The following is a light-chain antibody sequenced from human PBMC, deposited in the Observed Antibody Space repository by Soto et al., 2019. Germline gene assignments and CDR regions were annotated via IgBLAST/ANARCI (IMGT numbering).Light chain of an antibody. CDR2: DVT. CDR1: ISDVAGYNY. J-gene: IGLJ2*01. Sequence: QSVLTQPRSVSGSPGQSGTISCNGTISDVAGYNYVSWYQHHPGKAPKLLISDVTKRPSWVPDRFSGSKSGSTASLTISELQAEDEADYYCSSYAGSNNLVFGGGTKLTVL. V-gene: IGLV2-11*01. CDR3: SSYAGSNNLV.